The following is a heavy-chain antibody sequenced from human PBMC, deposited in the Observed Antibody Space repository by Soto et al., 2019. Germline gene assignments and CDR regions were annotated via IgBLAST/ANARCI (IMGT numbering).Heavy chain of an antibody. CDR3: ARDYDILTGYYPAQYLQH. CDR1: GYTITSNG. V-gene: IGHV1-18*01. CDR2: ISAYNGNT. D-gene: IGHD3-9*01. Sequence: GTSVKLSCKDSGYTITSNGISWVRQAPEQGLEWMGWISAYNGNTNYAQKLQGRVTMTTDTSTSTAYMELRSLRSDDTAVYYCARDYDILTGYYPAQYLQHWGQGTLVTVSS. J-gene: IGHJ1*01.